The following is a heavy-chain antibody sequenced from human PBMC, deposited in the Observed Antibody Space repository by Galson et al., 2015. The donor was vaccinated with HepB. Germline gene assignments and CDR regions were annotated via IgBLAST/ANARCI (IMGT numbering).Heavy chain of an antibody. V-gene: IGHV3-30*04. D-gene: IGHD3-22*01. J-gene: IGHJ4*02. CDR1: GFIFSRNP. CDR2: VSHDGSNK. Sequence: SLRLSCAAPGFIFSRNPLHWVRQAPGKGLEWVAAVSHDGSNKYYGDSVKGRFTVSRDNAKNTMFLQMNSLRPEDTAVYYCARRSLYYDSSGYYYETRRLGELDYWGQGILVTVSS. CDR3: ARRSLYYDSSGYYYETRRLGELDY.